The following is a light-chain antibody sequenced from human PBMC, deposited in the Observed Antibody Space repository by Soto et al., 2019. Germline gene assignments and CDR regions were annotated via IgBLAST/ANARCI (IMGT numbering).Light chain of an antibody. J-gene: IGKJ1*01. CDR2: DAS. Sequence: DIQMTQSPSTLSASVGDRVTITCRASQSISSWLAWYQQKPGKAPKLLIYDASSLESGVPSRFSGSGSGTEFTLPISSLQPDDFATHYCQQYNSYWTFRQGTKVDIK. CDR1: QSISSW. CDR3: QQYNSYWT. V-gene: IGKV1-5*01.